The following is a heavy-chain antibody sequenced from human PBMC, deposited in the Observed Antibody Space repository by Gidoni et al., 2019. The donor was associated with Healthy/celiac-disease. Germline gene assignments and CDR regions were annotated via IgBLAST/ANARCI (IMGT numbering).Heavy chain of an antibody. J-gene: IGHJ4*02. CDR3: ARDLGRLQLDY. V-gene: IGHV3-30-3*01. CDR2: ISYDGSNK. CDR1: GSTFSSYA. D-gene: IGHD5-12*01. Sequence: QVQLVESGGGVVQPGRSLRLSCAASGSTFSSYAMHWVRQAPGKGLEWVAVISYDGSNKYYADSVKGRFTISRDNSKNTLYLQMNSLRAEDTAVYYCARDLGRLQLDYWGQGTLVTVSS.